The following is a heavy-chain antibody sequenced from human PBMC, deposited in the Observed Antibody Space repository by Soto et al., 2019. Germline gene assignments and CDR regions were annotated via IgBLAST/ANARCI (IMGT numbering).Heavy chain of an antibody. J-gene: IGHJ6*02. CDR2: INQDGSVK. D-gene: IGHD2-15*01. Sequence: EVQVVESGGGLVQPGGSLRLSCAAAGLTFSRCWMTWVRQAPGKGLQWVANINQDGSVKHYVDSVEGRFTISRDNAKNSLCRQVNSLKAEDTARYLCATDHTYSSDGRYDDSLDAWGQGTTVTASS. CDR3: ATDHTYSSDGRYDDSLDA. CDR1: GLTFSRCW. V-gene: IGHV3-7*04.